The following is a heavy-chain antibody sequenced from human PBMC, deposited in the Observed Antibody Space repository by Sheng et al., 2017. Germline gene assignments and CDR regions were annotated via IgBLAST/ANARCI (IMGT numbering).Heavy chain of an antibody. CDR2: INPNSGGT. J-gene: IGHJ5*02. Sequence: QVQLVQSGAEVKKPGASVKVSCKASGYTFTGYYMHWVRQAPGQGLEWMGWINPNSGGTNYAQKFQGRVTMTRDTSISTAYMELSRLRSDDTAVYYCARDITSSGPFSVEPEFDPWGQGTLVTVSS. CDR1: GYTFTGYY. V-gene: IGHV1-2*02. D-gene: IGHD6-19*01. CDR3: ARDITSSGPFSVEPEFDP.